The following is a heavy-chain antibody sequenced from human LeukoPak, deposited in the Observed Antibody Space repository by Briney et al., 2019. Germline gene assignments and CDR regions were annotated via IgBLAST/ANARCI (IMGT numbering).Heavy chain of an antibody. CDR2: INHGGST. V-gene: IGHV4-34*01. CDR1: GGSFSGYY. CDR3: AREGGSSTWSRDYYYMDV. D-gene: IGHD6-13*01. J-gene: IGHJ6*03. Sequence: SETLSLTCTVYGGSFSGYYWSWIHQPPGKGLEWIGEINHGGSTNYNPSLKSRVTISVDTSKNQFSLKLSSVTAADTAVYYCAREGGSSTWSRDYYYMDVWGKGTTVTVSS.